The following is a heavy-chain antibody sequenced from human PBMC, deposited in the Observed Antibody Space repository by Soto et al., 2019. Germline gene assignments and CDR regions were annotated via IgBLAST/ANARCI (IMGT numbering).Heavy chain of an antibody. V-gene: IGHV1-3*01. CDR3: ARDNMYYYGSGSYYNAMDV. Sequence: ASVKVSCKASGYTFTSYAMHWVRQAPGQRLEWMGWINAGNGNTKYSQKFQGRVTITRDTSASTAYMELSSLRSEDTAVYYCARDNMYYYGSGSYYNAMDVWGQGTTVTVSS. CDR1: GYTFTSYA. CDR2: INAGNGNT. J-gene: IGHJ6*02. D-gene: IGHD3-10*01.